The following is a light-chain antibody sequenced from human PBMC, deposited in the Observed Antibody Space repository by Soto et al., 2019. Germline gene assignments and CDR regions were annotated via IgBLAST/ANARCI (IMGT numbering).Light chain of an antibody. CDR3: QQYHTWPIT. V-gene: IGKV3-15*01. Sequence: MSQSLAAVSLTPGERVTFSCRASQGVSRKLAWYQHKPGQAPRLLISGASTGATGIPARFSGSGSGTEFTLTISSLQSEDCAIYYCQQYHTWPITFGGGTKVDIK. CDR1: QGVSRK. CDR2: GAS. J-gene: IGKJ4*01.